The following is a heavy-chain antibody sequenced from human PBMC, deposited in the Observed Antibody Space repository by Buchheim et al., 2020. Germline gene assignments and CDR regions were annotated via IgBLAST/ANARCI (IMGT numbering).Heavy chain of an antibody. CDR2: IYHSGST. J-gene: IGHJ4*01. Sequence: QVQLQESGPGLVKPSETLFLTCTDSGGSISSYYWSWIRQPPGKGLEWIGYIYHSGSTNYIPSLKSRVTISIDTSKNQFSLKLSSVTAADTAVYYCARDIDYWGQGTL. CDR1: GGSISSYY. V-gene: IGHV4-59*01. CDR3: ARDIDY.